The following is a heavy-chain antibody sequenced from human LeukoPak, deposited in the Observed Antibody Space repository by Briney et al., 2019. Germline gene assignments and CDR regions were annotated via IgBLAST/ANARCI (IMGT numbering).Heavy chain of an antibody. D-gene: IGHD3-22*01. CDR3: ARGDSSGYFDSDY. J-gene: IGHJ4*02. CDR2: INPNSGGT. V-gene: IGHV1-2*02. CDR1: GYTFSGFY. Sequence: ASVKVSCKASGYTFSGFYIHWVRQAPGQGLEWMGWINPNSGGTNYAQKFQGRVTMTGDTSISTAYMELSRLRSDDTAVYYCARGDSSGYFDSDYWGQGTLVTVSS.